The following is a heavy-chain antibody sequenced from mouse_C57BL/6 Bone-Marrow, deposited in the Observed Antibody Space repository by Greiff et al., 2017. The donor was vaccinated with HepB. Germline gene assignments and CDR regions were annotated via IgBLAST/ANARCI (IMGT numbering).Heavy chain of an antibody. J-gene: IGHJ2*01. V-gene: IGHV1-19*01. D-gene: IGHD1-1*01. CDR1: GYTFTDYY. CDR2: INPYNGGT. Sequence: DVKLQESGPVLVKPGASVKMSCKASGYTFTDYYMNWVKQSHGKSLEWIGVINPYNGGTSYNQKFKGKATLTVDKSSSTAYMELNSLTSEDSAVYYCARDYYGSSWDYWGQGTTLTVSS. CDR3: ARDYYGSSWDY.